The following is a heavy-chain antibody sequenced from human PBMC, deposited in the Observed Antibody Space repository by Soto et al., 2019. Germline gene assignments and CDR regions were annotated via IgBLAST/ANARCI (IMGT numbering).Heavy chain of an antibody. CDR3: ARQTGLGYDSSGYYSSWYFDL. V-gene: IGHV4-4*07. Sequence: PSVTLSLTCTVSGGASSSYYWSWIRQPAGKRLEWIWRIYTSGSTNYNPSLKSRVTMSVDTSKNQFSLKLSSVTAADTAVYYCARQTGLGYDSSGYYSSWYFDLWGRGTLVTVSS. D-gene: IGHD3-22*01. CDR2: IYTSGST. CDR1: GGASSSYY. J-gene: IGHJ2*01.